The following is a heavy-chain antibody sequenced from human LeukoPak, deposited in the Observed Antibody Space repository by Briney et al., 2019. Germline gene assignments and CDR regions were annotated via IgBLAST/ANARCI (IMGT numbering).Heavy chain of an antibody. CDR2: IYPGDSDP. Sequence: GESLNISCKGSGYSFTSYWIGWVRQMPGKSLEGVGIIYPGDSDPRYSPSFQGQVTISADKSISTAYLQWSSLKASDTAMYYCARRGRGYFDWLSQFDYWGQGTLVTVSS. CDR1: GYSFTSYW. J-gene: IGHJ4*02. V-gene: IGHV5-51*01. CDR3: ARRGRGYFDWLSQFDY. D-gene: IGHD3-9*01.